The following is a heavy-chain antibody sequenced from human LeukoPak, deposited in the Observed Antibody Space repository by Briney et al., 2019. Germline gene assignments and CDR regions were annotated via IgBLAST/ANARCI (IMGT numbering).Heavy chain of an antibody. CDR2: ISKDESNK. V-gene: IGHV3-30*18. J-gene: IGHJ4*02. CDR1: GFIFSTFG. CDR3: AKDNPVLEY. Sequence: TGGSLRLPCATSGFIFSTFGMHWVRQTPGKGLEWVSHISKDESNKYYADSVKGRFTISRDTSKNTLFLQMNSLRVEDTAIYYCAKDNPVLEYWGQGTLVTVSS.